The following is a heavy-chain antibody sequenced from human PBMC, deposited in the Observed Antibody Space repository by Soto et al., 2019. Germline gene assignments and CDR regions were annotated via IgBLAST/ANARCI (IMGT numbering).Heavy chain of an antibody. J-gene: IGHJ6*02. Sequence: GGSLRLSCAASGFTFSSYGMHWVRQAPGKGLEWVAVISYDGSNKYYADSVKGRFTISRDNSKNTLYLQMNSLRAEDTAVYYCAKDLSDSSSRYYYYGMDVWGQGTTVTVSS. CDR1: GFTFSSYG. CDR3: AKDLSDSSSRYYYYGMDV. CDR2: ISYDGSNK. D-gene: IGHD6-6*01. V-gene: IGHV3-30*18.